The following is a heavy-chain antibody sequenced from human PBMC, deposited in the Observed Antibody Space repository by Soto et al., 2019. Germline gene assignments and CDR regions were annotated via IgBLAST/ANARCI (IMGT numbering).Heavy chain of an antibody. D-gene: IGHD3-3*01. V-gene: IGHV4-31*03. CDR2: ISNSGST. J-gene: IGHJ6*02. CDR3: ARDRTYYDFWSGTKPYYYYYYGMDV. Sequence: SETLSLTCTVSAGSISSGGYYWSWIRQHPGKGLERIGYISNSGSTYYNTSLKSRVTISVDTAKNQYSLKLSSVAAADTAVYYCARDRTYYDFWSGTKPYYYYYYGMDVWGQGTTVTVSS. CDR1: AGSISSGGYY.